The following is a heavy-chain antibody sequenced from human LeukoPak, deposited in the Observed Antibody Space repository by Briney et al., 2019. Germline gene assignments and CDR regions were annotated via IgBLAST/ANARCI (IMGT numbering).Heavy chain of an antibody. CDR3: ASGIFYASVQTWSPV. CDR2: ISFGSTYI. CDR1: GFSFNIYS. Sequence: GGSLRLSCAASGFSFNIYSMNWVRQAPGRGLEWVSSISFGSTYISYADSVKGRFTISRDDAKKSLYLQMNGLRAEGTALYYCASGIFYASVQTWSPVWGQGTLVTVSS. V-gene: IGHV3-21*01. D-gene: IGHD3-16*01. J-gene: IGHJ4*02.